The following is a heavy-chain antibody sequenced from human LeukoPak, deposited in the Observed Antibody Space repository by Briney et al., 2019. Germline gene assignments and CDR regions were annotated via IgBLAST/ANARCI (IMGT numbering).Heavy chain of an antibody. V-gene: IGHV4-30-2*01. CDR2: IYHSGST. D-gene: IGHD2-15*01. Sequence: SETLSLTCAVSGGSISSGGYSWSWIRQPPGKGLEWIGYIYHSGSTYYNPSLKSRVTISVDRSKNQFSLKLSSVTAADTAVYYCARDTPIGFDPWGQGTLSPSPQ. J-gene: IGHJ5*02. CDR1: GGSISSGGYS. CDR3: ARDTPIGFDP.